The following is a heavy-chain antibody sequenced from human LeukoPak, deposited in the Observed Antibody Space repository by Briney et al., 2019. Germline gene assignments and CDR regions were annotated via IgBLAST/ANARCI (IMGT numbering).Heavy chain of an antibody. D-gene: IGHD3-9*01. CDR2: IYYTGST. J-gene: IGHJ5*02. V-gene: IGHV4-39*06. CDR1: GGSITNTTNY. Sequence: SETLSLICTVSGGSITNTTNYWGWIRQLPGKGLEWLGTIYYTGSTYYNPALKGRATLSADTSKNQVPLKLTSVAAADTDIYYCARGLWLTKDGPPGNWFDPWGQGSLVGASP. CDR3: ARGLWLTKDGPPGNWFDP.